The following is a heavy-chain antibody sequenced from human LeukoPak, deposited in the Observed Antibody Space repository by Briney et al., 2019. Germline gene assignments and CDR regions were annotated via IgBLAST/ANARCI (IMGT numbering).Heavy chain of an antibody. CDR3: ARPSDGNTWYYFEY. V-gene: IGHV3-7*01. Sequence: GESLRLSCAASGFTFSNYWMSWVRQAPGKGLDWVANIKQGGNGKYYVDSVKGRFTISRDDAKNSVYLQMNSLRAEDSAVYYCARPSDGNTWYYFEYWGQGTLVTVSS. J-gene: IGHJ4*02. CDR1: GFTFSNYW. D-gene: IGHD6-13*01. CDR2: IKQGGNGK.